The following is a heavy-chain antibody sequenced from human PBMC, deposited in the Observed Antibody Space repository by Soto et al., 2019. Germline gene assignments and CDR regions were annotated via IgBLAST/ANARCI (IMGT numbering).Heavy chain of an antibody. J-gene: IGHJ4*02. D-gene: IGHD3-10*01. CDR2: IYWDDDK. CDR1: GFSLSISGVG. Sequence: QITLKESGPTLVKPTQTLTLTCTFSGFSLSISGVGVGWIRQPPGKALEWLALIYWDDDKRYSPSLKSRLTITKDTSKNQVVLTMTNMDPVDTATYYGAHRRYYYGSGDLFDYWGQGTLVTVSS. V-gene: IGHV2-5*02. CDR3: AHRRYYYGSGDLFDY.